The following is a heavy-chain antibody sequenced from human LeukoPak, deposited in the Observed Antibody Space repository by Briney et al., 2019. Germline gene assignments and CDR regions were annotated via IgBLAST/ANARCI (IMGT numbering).Heavy chain of an antibody. CDR1: GGSISSSSYY. CDR2: IYYSGST. D-gene: IGHD2-15*01. CDR3: ARERVGSGYYYYYYMDV. V-gene: IGHV4-39*07. Sequence: SETLSLTCTVSGGSISSSSYYWGWIRQPPGKGLEWIGSIYYSGSTYYNPSLKSRVTISVDTSKNQFSLKLSSVTAADTAVYPCARERVGSGYYYYYYMDVWGKGTTVTISS. J-gene: IGHJ6*03.